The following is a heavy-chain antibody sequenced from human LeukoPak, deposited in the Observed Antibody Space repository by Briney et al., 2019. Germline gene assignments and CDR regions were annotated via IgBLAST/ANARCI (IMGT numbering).Heavy chain of an antibody. CDR1: GGSISSGSYY. CDR2: IYYSGST. CDR3: AREDASAAGIDY. J-gene: IGHJ4*02. Sequence: PSQTLSLTCTVSGGSISSGSYYWSWIRQPPGKGLEWIGYIYYSGSTNYNPSLKSRVTISVDTSKNQFSLKLSSVTAADTAVYYCAREDASAAGIDYWGQGTLVTVSS. D-gene: IGHD6-13*01. V-gene: IGHV4-61*01.